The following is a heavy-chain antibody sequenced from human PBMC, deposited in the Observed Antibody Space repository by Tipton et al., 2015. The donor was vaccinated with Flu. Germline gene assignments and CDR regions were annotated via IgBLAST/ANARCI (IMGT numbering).Heavy chain of an antibody. Sequence: LRLSCTVSGDSMRRDYFWGWIRQAPGKGLEWIGNIHYSGSPHYNPSLKSRVTISVDTSKNQFSLRLNSVTAADTAVYYCARHSGPSYSGSGNFDYWGLGTLVTVSS. J-gene: IGHJ4*02. CDR3: ARHSGPSYSGSGNFDY. CDR1: GDSMRRDYF. D-gene: IGHD3-10*01. CDR2: IHYSGSP. V-gene: IGHV4-38-2*02.